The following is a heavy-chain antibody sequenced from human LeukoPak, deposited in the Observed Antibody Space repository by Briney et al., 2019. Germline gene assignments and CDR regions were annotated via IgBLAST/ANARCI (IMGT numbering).Heavy chain of an antibody. CDR1: GFTFSSYS. CDR3: AGRGYCSGGSCPPYYYYYYMDV. CDR2: ISSSSSYI. J-gene: IGHJ6*03. Sequence: GGSLRLSCAASGFTFSSYSMNWVRQAPGKGLEWVSSISSSSSYIYYADSVKGRFTISRDNAKNSLYLQMSSLRAEDTAVYYCAGRGYCSGGSCPPYYYYYYMDVWGKGTTVTVSS. D-gene: IGHD2-15*01. V-gene: IGHV3-21*01.